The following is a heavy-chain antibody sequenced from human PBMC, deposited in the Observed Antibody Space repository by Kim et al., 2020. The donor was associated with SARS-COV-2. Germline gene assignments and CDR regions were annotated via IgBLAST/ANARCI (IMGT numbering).Heavy chain of an antibody. V-gene: IGHV3-74*01. CDR3: ARPAVAHTNWYFDL. CDR2: INGDGSST. Sequence: GGSLRLSCAASGFTFNNYWMHWVRQAPGKGLVWVSRINGDGSSTSYADSVKGRFTISRDNAKNTLYLQMNSLRAEDTAMYYCARPAVAHTNWYFDLWGRGTLVTVSS. D-gene: IGHD6-19*01. CDR1: GFTFNNYW. J-gene: IGHJ2*01.